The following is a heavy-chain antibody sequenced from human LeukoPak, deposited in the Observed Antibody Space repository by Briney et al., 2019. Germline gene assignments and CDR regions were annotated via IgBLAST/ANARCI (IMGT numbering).Heavy chain of an antibody. Sequence: SETLSLTCTVSGGSMNSYYWSWIRQPAGKGLEWIGRIYSTGTTNYNPSLKSRVTMSIDTSKSQFSLKLSSVTAADTAVYFCARGSSGYYREDYWGRGTLVTVSS. CDR2: IYSTGTT. J-gene: IGHJ4*02. CDR1: GGSMNSYY. D-gene: IGHD3-22*01. V-gene: IGHV4-4*07. CDR3: ARGSSGYYREDY.